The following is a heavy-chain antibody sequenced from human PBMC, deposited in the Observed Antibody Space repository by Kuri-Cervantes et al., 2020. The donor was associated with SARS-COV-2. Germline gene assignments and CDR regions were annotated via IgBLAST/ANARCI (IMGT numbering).Heavy chain of an antibody. CDR3: ARDRELGL. Sequence: ASVKVSCKASGYTFTGYFVHWVRQATGQGLEWMGWMNPNSGNTGYAQKFQGRVTITRNTTISTAYMELSSLRSEDTAVYYCARDRELGLWGQGTLVTVSS. CDR2: MNPNSGNT. CDR1: GYTFTGYF. D-gene: IGHD7-27*01. J-gene: IGHJ4*02. V-gene: IGHV1-8*03.